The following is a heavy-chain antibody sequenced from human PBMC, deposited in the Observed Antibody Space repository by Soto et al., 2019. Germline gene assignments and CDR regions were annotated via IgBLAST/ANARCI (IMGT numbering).Heavy chain of an antibody. D-gene: IGHD5-18*01. V-gene: IGHV4-30-2*01. CDR3: ARAFTAMGLFDF. J-gene: IGHJ4*02. Sequence: KTSETLSLTCAVSGGSISSRAYSWSWIRQPPGKGLEWIGYLYHGGATYSNPSLKNRVTISGDWSKNQFSLKLNSVTAADTAVYYCARAFTAMGLFDFWGPGTLVTVSS. CDR1: GGSISSRAYS. CDR2: LYHGGAT.